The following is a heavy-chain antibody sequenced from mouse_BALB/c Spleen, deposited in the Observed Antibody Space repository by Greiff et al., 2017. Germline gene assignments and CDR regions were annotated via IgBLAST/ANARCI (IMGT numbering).Heavy chain of an antibody. J-gene: IGHJ4*01. Sequence: EVKLVESGGGLVKPGGSLKLSCAASGFTFSSYAMSWVRQSPEKRLEWVAEISSGGSYTYYPDTVTGRFTISRDNAKNTLYLEMSSLRSEDTAMYYCARDGYYSHYYAMDYWGQGTSVTVSS. V-gene: IGHV5-9-4*01. D-gene: IGHD2-3*01. CDR1: GFTFSSYA. CDR2: ISSGGSYT. CDR3: ARDGYYSHYYAMDY.